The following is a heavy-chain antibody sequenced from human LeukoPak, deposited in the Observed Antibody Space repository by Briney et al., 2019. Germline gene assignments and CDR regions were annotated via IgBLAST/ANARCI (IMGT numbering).Heavy chain of an antibody. CDR1: GYTFTSYG. V-gene: IGHV1-18*01. CDR2: ISAYNGNT. J-gene: IGHJ4*02. D-gene: IGHD2-15*01. Sequence: GASVKVSCKASGYTFTSYGISWVRQAPGQGLEWMGWISAYNGNTNYAQKLQGRVTMTTDTSTSTAYMELRSLRSDDTAVYYCARDGYCGGGSCYFLAPSDYWGQGTLVTVSS. CDR3: ARDGYCGGGSCYFLAPSDY.